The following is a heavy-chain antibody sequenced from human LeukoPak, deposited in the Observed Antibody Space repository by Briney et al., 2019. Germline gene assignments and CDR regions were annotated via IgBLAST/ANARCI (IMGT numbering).Heavy chain of an antibody. CDR1: GFTFSDYS. Sequence: GGSLRLSCAASGFTFSDYSMSWIRQAPGKGLEWVSYISSDSSFTNYADSVKGRFTISRDNAKNTLYLQMNSLRAEDTAVYYCARRSPTGYFDYWGQGTLVTVSS. J-gene: IGHJ4*02. CDR2: ISSDSSFT. CDR3: ARRSPTGYFDY. D-gene: IGHD4-17*01. V-gene: IGHV3-11*06.